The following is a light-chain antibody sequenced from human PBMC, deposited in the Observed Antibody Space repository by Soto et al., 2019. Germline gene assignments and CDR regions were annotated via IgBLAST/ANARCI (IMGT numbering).Light chain of an antibody. CDR1: SSNIGAGSD. J-gene: IGLJ1*01. CDR2: GNT. Sequence: QSALTQAPAISGAPGQRVTISCTGSSSNIGAGSDVHWYHQLPGTAPKLLIYGNTNRPSGVPDRFSGSKSGTSASLAIAGLQTEDEGDYYCQTYDSSLNGLYVFGTGTKVTV. V-gene: IGLV1-40*01. CDR3: QTYDSSLNGLYV.